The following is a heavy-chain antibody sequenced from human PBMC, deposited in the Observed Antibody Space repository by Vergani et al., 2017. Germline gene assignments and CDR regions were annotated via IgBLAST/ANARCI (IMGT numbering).Heavy chain of an antibody. Sequence: EVQLVESGGGLVQPGRSLRLSCAASGFTFDDYAMHWVRQAPGKGLEWVSGISWNSGSIGYADSVKGRFTISRDNAKNSLYLQMNSLRAEDTAVYYCAKERGPYGRAIAYMDVWGKGTTVTVSS. CDR2: ISWNSGSI. J-gene: IGHJ6*03. V-gene: IGHV3-9*01. CDR3: AKERGPYGRAIAYMDV. CDR1: GFTFDDYA. D-gene: IGHD4-17*01.